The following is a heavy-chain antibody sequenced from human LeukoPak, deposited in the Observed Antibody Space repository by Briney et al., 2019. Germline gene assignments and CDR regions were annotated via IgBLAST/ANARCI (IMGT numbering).Heavy chain of an antibody. Sequence: GGSLRLSCAASGFTFSSYWMTWVRQAPGKELEWVSSISGSGDSTYYADSVKGRFTISRDNSKNTLYLQMNSLRAEDTAVYYCAKDRGIISDYWGQGTLVTVSS. CDR2: ISGSGDST. CDR3: AKDRGIISDY. CDR1: GFTFSSYW. J-gene: IGHJ4*02. V-gene: IGHV3-23*01. D-gene: IGHD3-10*01.